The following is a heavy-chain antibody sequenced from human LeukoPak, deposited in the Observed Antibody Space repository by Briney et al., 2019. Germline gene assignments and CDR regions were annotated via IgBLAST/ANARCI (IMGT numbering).Heavy chain of an antibody. Sequence: NPSETLSLTCTVSGGSISSYYWSWIRQPPGKGLEWIGYIYYSGSTNYNPSLKSRVTISVDTSKNQFSLKLSSVTAADTAVYYCARVARYSSSLDYWGQGTLVTVSS. J-gene: IGHJ4*02. D-gene: IGHD6-13*01. V-gene: IGHV4-59*12. CDR3: ARVARYSSSLDY. CDR1: GGSISSYY. CDR2: IYYSGST.